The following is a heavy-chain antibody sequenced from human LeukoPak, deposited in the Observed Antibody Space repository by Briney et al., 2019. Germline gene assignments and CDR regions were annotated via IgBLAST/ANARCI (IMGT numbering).Heavy chain of an antibody. CDR3: AKRGVVIRVILVGFHKEAYYFDS. D-gene: IGHD3-22*01. Sequence: GGSLRLSRAVSGITLSNYGMSWVRQAPGKGLEWVAGISDSGGRTNYADSVKGRFTISRDDPKNTLYLQMNSLRAEDTAVYFCAKRGVVIRVILVGFHKEAYYFDSWGQGALVTVSS. CDR2: ISDSGGRT. V-gene: IGHV3-23*01. CDR1: GITLSNYG. J-gene: IGHJ4*02.